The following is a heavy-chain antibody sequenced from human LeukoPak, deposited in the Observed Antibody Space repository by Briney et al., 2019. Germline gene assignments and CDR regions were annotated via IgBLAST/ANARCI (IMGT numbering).Heavy chain of an antibody. J-gene: IGHJ4*02. CDR3: ARAFYDDSGYYYVYFDY. D-gene: IGHD3-22*01. CDR1: GFTFSSYS. V-gene: IGHV3-21*01. Sequence: SGGSLRLSCAASGFTFSSYSMNWVRQAPGKGPEWVSSISSSSSYIYYADSVKGRFTISRDNAKNSLYLQMNSLRAEDTAVYYCARAFYDDSGYYYVYFDYWGQGALVTVSS. CDR2: ISSSSSYI.